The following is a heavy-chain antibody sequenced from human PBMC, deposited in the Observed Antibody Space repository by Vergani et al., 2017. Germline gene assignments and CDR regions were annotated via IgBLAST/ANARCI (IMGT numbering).Heavy chain of an antibody. CDR2: ISGSGGST. Sequence: EVQLLESGGGLVQPGGSLRLSCAASGFTLSSYAMSWVRQAPGKGLEWVSAISGSGGSTYYADSVKGRFTISRDNSKNTLYLQMNSLRAEDTAVYYCAKEGSSIAARQVYYYMDVWGKGTTVTVSS. J-gene: IGHJ6*03. D-gene: IGHD6-6*01. CDR3: AKEGSSIAARQVYYYMDV. CDR1: GFTLSSYA. V-gene: IGHV3-23*01.